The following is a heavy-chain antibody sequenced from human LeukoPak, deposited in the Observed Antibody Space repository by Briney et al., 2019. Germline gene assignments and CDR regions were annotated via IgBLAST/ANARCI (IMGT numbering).Heavy chain of an antibody. CDR2: IYHSGST. Sequence: SETLSLTCTVSGGAFSSYYWSWIRQPPGKGLEWIGYIYHSGSTYYNPSLKSRVTISVDRSKNQFSLKLSSVTAADTAVYYCARTRYWYFDLWGRGTLVTVSS. V-gene: IGHV4-59*12. CDR3: ARTRYWYFDL. CDR1: GGAFSSYY. J-gene: IGHJ2*01.